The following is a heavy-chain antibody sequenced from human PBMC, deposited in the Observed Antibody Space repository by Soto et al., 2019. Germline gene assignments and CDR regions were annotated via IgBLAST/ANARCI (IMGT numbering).Heavy chain of an antibody. CDR3: ARGSTVAAILFDY. J-gene: IGHJ4*02. V-gene: IGHV4-31*03. CDR2: IYYSVST. Sequence: SETLSLTCTVSGDSISSGGYYWSWIRQHPGKGLEWIGYIYYSVSTYYNPSLKSRVIISVDTSKNQFSLKLSSVTAADTAVYYCARGSTVAAILFDYWGQGTLVTV. CDR1: GDSISSGGYY. D-gene: IGHD2-15*01.